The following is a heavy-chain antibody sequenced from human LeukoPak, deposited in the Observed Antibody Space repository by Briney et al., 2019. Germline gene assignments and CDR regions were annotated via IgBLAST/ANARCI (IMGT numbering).Heavy chain of an antibody. CDR3: AREGRATNWFDP. CDR2: IDPNSGGT. Sequence: ASVKVSCKASGYTFTGYYMHWVRQAPGQGLEWMGWIDPNSGGTNYALKFQGWVTMTRDTSISTAYMELSRLRSDDTAVYYCAREGRATNWFDPWGQGTLVTVSS. J-gene: IGHJ5*02. V-gene: IGHV1-2*04. D-gene: IGHD5-12*01. CDR1: GYTFTGYY.